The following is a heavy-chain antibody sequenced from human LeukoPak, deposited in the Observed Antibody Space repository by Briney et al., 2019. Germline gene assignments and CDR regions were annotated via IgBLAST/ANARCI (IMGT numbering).Heavy chain of an antibody. V-gene: IGHV1-8*01. CDR1: GYTFTSYD. CDR2: MNPNSGNT. Sequence: APVKVSCKASGYTFTSYDINWVRQATGQGLEWMGWMNPNSGNTGYAQKFQGRVTMTRNTSISTAYMELSSLRSEDTAVYYCARDHSSSWYGWFDPWGQGTLVTVSS. CDR3: ARDHSSSWYGWFDP. D-gene: IGHD6-13*01. J-gene: IGHJ5*02.